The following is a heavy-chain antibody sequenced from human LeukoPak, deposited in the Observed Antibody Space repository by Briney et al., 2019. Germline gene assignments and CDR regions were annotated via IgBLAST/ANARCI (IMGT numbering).Heavy chain of an antibody. CDR1: GGTFSSYD. CDR2: IIPILGIA. Sequence: SVKVSCKASGGTFSSYDISWVRQAPGQGLEWMGRIIPILGIANYVQKFQGRVTMTRDTSTSTVYMELSSLRSEDTAVYYCARDANYYDSSGSDYWGQGTLVTVSS. J-gene: IGHJ4*02. V-gene: IGHV1-69*04. CDR3: ARDANYYDSSGSDY. D-gene: IGHD3-22*01.